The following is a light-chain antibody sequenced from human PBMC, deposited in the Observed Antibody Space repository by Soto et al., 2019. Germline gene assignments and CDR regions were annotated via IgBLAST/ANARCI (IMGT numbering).Light chain of an antibody. V-gene: IGKV3-15*01. Sequence: EIVLTQSPATLSLSPGERATLPCRASQSVNNYLAWYQQKPGQAPRLLIYGASTRATGIPARFSGSGSGTEFTLTISSLQSEDFAVYYCQQYNNWPRTFGQGTKVDIK. CDR2: GAS. CDR3: QQYNNWPRT. CDR1: QSVNNY. J-gene: IGKJ1*01.